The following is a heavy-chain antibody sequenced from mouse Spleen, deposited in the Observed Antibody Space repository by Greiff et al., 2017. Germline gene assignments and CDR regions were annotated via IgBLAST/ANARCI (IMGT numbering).Heavy chain of an antibody. CDR3: ERGLGRVWFAY. D-gene: IGHD3-3*01. CDR2: LNPNYGTT. Sequence: VQLQQPGPELVKPGASVKISCKASGYTFTDYNMNWVKQSNGKSLEWIGVLNPNYGTTSYNQKFKGKATLTVDQSSSTAYMQLNSLTSEDSAVYDCERGLGRVWFAYWGQGTLVTVSA. J-gene: IGHJ3*01. CDR1: GYTFTDYN. V-gene: IGHV1-39*01.